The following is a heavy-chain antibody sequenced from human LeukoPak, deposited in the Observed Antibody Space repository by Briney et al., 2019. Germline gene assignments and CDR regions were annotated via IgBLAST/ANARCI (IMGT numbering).Heavy chain of an antibody. CDR3: AKDSPVCSF. V-gene: IGHV3-23*01. CDR1: GFTFSSHA. CDR2: ISDSGDST. D-gene: IGHD3-10*02. J-gene: IGHJ4*02. Sequence: PGESLRLTCAASGFTFSSHAMSWVRQAPGKGLEWVSAISDSGDSTYYADFVKGRFTISRDDSKNTPYLQMNSLRAEDTAVYYCAKDSPVCSFWGQGTLVTVSS.